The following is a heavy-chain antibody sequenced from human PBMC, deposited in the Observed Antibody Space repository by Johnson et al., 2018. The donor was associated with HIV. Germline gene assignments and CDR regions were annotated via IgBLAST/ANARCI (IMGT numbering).Heavy chain of an antibody. CDR2: IRYDGSNK. V-gene: IGHV3-30*02. D-gene: IGHD2-21*02. J-gene: IGHJ3*02. Sequence: QMLLVESGGGVVQPGGSLRLSCAASGFTFSSYGLHWVRQAPGKGLEWVAFIRYDGSNKSYADSVKGRFTISRDNSKNTLYLQMNSLRAEDTAVYYCATGVGVTARNDAFDIWGQVTMVTVSS. CDR1: GFTFSSYG. CDR3: ATGVGVTARNDAFDI.